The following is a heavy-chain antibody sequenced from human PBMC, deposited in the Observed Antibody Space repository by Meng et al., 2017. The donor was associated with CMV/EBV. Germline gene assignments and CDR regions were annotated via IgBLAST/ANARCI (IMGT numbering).Heavy chain of an antibody. CDR3: ARDAQQLGHDY. D-gene: IGHD6-13*01. Sequence: SVKVSCKASGGTFSSYAISWVRQAPGQGLEWMGGIIPILGIANYAQKFQGRVTITADKSTSTAHMEPSSLRSEDTAVYYCARDAQQLGHDYWGQGTLVTVSS. CDR1: GGTFSSYA. J-gene: IGHJ4*02. CDR2: IIPILGIA. V-gene: IGHV1-69*10.